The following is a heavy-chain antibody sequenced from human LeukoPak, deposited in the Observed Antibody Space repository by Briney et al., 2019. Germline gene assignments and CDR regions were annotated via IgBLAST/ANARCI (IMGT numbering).Heavy chain of an antibody. Sequence: PSETLSLTCTVSGGSISSGGYSWSWIRQPPGKGLEWIGYIYHSWSTYYNPSLKSRVTISVDRSKNQFSLKLSSVTAADTAVYYCARLVEMATIADAFDIWGQGTMVTVSS. V-gene: IGHV4-30-2*01. J-gene: IGHJ3*02. D-gene: IGHD5-24*01. CDR2: IYHSWST. CDR1: GGSISSGGYS. CDR3: ARLVEMATIADAFDI.